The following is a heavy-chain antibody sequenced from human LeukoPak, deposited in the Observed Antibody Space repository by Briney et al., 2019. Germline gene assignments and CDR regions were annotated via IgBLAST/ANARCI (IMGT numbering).Heavy chain of an antibody. V-gene: IGHV4-59*01. CDR2: IYYSGST. J-gene: IGHJ5*02. Sequence: SETLSLTCTVAGGSNSSYYWSWIRQPPGKGLEWIGYIYYSGSTNYNPSLKSRVTISVDTSKNQFSLKLSSVTAADTAVYYCARHGYSSGSLAWFDPWGQGTQVTVSS. D-gene: IGHD6-19*01. CDR3: ARHGYSSGSLAWFDP. CDR1: GGSNSSYY.